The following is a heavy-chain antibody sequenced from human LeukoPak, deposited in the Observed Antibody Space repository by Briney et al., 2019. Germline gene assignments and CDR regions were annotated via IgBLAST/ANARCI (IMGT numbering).Heavy chain of an antibody. CDR1: GFTFSTYS. D-gene: IGHD6-19*01. CDR3: ARDPSRIAVAGTFGY. Sequence: GRSLRLSCAASGFTFSTYSIQWVRQAPGKGLEWVSAISGSGGNTYYADSVKGRFTISRDNSKNTLYLQMNSLRAEDTAVYYCARDPSRIAVAGTFGYWGQGTLVTVSS. CDR2: ISGSGGNT. J-gene: IGHJ4*02. V-gene: IGHV3-23*01.